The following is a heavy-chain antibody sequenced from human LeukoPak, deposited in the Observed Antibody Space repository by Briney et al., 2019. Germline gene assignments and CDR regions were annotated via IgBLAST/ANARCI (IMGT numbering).Heavy chain of an antibody. Sequence: SETLSLTCTVSGGSISSSSYYWGWIRQPPGKGLEWIGCIYYSGSTYYNPSLKSRVTISVVTSKNQFSLNLTSVTAADTAVYYCAREGSLMGYYSGLGFNYWGQGTLVTVSS. CDR3: AREGSLMGYYSGLGFNY. J-gene: IGHJ4*02. CDR2: IYYSGST. D-gene: IGHD6-19*01. CDR1: GGSISSSSYY. V-gene: IGHV4-39*07.